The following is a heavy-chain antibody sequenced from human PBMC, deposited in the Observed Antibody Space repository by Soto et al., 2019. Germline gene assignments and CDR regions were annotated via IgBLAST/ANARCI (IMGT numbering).Heavy chain of an antibody. CDR3: ERATQRPELDY. D-gene: IGHD1-26*01. J-gene: IGHJ4*02. Sequence: QVQLQESGPGLVKPSQTLSLTCTVSGGSISSGGYYWSWIRQHPGKGLEWIGYIYYSGSTYYNPSLRSRVTISVDTSKNQFSLKLSSVTAADTGVYYCERATQRPELDYWGQGTLVTVSS. CDR1: GGSISSGGYY. CDR2: IYYSGST. V-gene: IGHV4-31*03.